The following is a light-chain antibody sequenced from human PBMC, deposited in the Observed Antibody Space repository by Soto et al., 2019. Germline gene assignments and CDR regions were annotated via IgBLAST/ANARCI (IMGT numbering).Light chain of an antibody. CDR1: QSINFN. Sequence: EIVMTQSPATLSVSPGERATLSCRASQSINFNLAWYQQRPGQAHRLLIYHASTGAAGIPARFSGSGSETDFPLNISSLQSEVPAVYYCQQYNGWPLTFGGGTKVEIK. CDR3: QQYNGWPLT. J-gene: IGKJ4*01. V-gene: IGKV3-15*01. CDR2: HAS.